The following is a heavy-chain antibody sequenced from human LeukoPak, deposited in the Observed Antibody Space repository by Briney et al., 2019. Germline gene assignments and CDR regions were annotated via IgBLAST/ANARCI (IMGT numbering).Heavy chain of an antibody. CDR1: GFTFSSYW. CDR3: WSYCPPDYYGSGSYNY. V-gene: IGHV3-7*01. CDR2: IKQDGSQK. J-gene: IGHJ4*02. D-gene: IGHD3-10*01. Sequence: PGGSLRLSCAASGFTFSSYWMSWVRQAPGKGLEWVANIKQDGSQKYYVDSVKGRFTISRDNANNLLYLQMNSLRAEDTGVYYFWSYCPPDYYGSGSYNYWGQGTLVTVSS.